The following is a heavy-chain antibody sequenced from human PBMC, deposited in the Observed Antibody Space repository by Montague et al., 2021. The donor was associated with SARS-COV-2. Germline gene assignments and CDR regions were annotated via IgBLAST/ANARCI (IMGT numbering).Heavy chain of an antibody. V-gene: IGHV3-48*03. Sequence: SLRLSCAASGFTFSSFEMTWVRQAPGKGLEWISHISDSGRTTYYADSVKGRFTVSRDNAKNTLYLQMNSLRAEDTALYFCAGEKGYSYGFGHWGQGTLVTASS. D-gene: IGHD5-18*01. CDR3: AGEKGYSYGFGH. CDR2: ISDSGRTT. CDR1: GFTFSSFE. J-gene: IGHJ5*02.